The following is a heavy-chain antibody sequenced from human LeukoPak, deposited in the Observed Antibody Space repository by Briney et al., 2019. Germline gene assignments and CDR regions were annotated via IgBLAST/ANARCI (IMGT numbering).Heavy chain of an antibody. CDR2: IIPIFGTA. CDR3: ASVRYCSSTSCYIRDYYYMDV. V-gene: IGHV1-69*05. J-gene: IGHJ6*03. D-gene: IGHD2-2*02. CDR1: GGTFSSYA. Sequence: SVKVSCKASGGTFSSYAISWVRQAPGQGLEWMGGIIPIFGTANYAQKFQGRVTITTDESTSTAYMELSSLRSEDTTVYYCASVRYCSSTSCYIRDYYYMDVWGKGTTVTVSS.